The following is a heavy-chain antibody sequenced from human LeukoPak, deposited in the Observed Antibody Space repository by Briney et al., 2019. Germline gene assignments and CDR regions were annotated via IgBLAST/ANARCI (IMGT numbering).Heavy chain of an antibody. Sequence: PGGSLRLSCAASGFTFSSYWMSWVRQAPGKGLEWVSAISGSGGSTYYADSVKGRFTISRDNSKNTLYPQMNSLRAEDTAVYYCAKVNPQWIQLWLAASGIWGQGTMVTVSS. CDR3: AKVNPQWIQLWLAASGI. CDR2: ISGSGGST. J-gene: IGHJ3*02. D-gene: IGHD5-18*01. CDR1: GFTFSSYW. V-gene: IGHV3-23*01.